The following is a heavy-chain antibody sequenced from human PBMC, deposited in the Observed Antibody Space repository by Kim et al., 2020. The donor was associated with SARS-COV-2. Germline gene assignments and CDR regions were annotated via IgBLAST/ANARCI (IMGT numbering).Heavy chain of an antibody. V-gene: IGHV3-23*01. CDR3: AKGRGGGGWHKISLDS. CDR1: GFTFSDFA. Sequence: GGSLRLSCAASGFTFSDFAMTWVRQAPGKGLEWVSIISRFGGDQYYADSVKGRFTISKDDSKNTVHLQMHSLRAEETGVYHCAKGRGGGGWHKISLDSWGRGTLVTVSS. D-gene: IGHD2-15*01. J-gene: IGHJ4*02. CDR2: ISRFGGDQ.